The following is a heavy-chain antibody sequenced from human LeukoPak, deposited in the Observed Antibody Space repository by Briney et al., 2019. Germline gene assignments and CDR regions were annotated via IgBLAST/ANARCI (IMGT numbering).Heavy chain of an antibody. Sequence: SVKVSCKASGGTFSSYAISWVRQAPGQGLEWMGRIIPIFGTANYAQKFQGRVTITTDESTSTAYMELSSLRSEDTAVYYCAGNYHGSGSYYPTYYYYYYYMDVWGKGTTVTVS. D-gene: IGHD3-10*01. V-gene: IGHV1-69*05. J-gene: IGHJ6*03. CDR3: AGNYHGSGSYYPTYYYYYYYMDV. CDR1: GGTFSSYA. CDR2: IIPIFGTA.